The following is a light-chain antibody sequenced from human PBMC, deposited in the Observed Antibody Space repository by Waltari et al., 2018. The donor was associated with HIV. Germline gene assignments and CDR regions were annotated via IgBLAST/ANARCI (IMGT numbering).Light chain of an antibody. J-gene: IGLJ2*01. CDR2: DVS. V-gene: IGLV2-11*01. Sequence: QSALTQPRSVSGSPGQSVTISCTGTSSDVGGSNYVSWYQQHPGKAPKCVIYDVSRRPSGVPDRFSGSKSGNTASLTISGLQAEDEADYYCCSYAGSYKTPPFGGGTKVTVL. CDR3: CSYAGSYKTPP. CDR1: SSDVGGSNY.